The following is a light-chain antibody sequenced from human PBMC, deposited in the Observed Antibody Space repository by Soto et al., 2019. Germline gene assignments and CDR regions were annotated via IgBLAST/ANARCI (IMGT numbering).Light chain of an antibody. CDR1: QSINNW. CDR3: QQYNNYPYT. V-gene: IGKV1-5*01. Sequence: DIQMTQSPSTLSASVGDRVTITCRASQSINNWLAWYQQKPGKAPKLLIYDASSLESGVPSRFSGSGSGTVFTLTISSLQHDDFATYCCQQYNNYPYTFAQGTKLEIK. CDR2: DAS. J-gene: IGKJ2*01.